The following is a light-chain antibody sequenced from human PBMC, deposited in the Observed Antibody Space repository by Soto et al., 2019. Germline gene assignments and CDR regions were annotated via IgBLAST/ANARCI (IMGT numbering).Light chain of an antibody. V-gene: IGKV2-24*01. CDR3: LQVTHFPWT. Sequence: DIVITQTPLSSPVTLGQPASISCRSSQSLVHSDGNTYLSWLQQRPGQPPRLLIHEISNRFPGVPDRFTGSGAGADITLTISRVEAEDVGVYYCLQVTHFPWTFGLGTKVETK. CDR2: EIS. CDR1: QSLVHSDGNTY. J-gene: IGKJ1*01.